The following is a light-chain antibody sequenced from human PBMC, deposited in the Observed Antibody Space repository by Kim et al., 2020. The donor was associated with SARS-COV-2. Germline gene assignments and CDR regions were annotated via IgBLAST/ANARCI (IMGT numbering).Light chain of an antibody. CDR3: QTWGTGILV. V-gene: IGLV4-69*01. J-gene: IGLJ2*01. CDR1: SGHSSYA. CDR2: LNSDGSH. Sequence: QLVLTQSPSASASLGASVKLTCTLSSGHSSYAIAWHQQQPEKGPRYLMKLNSDGSHSKGDGIPDRFSGSSSGAERYLTISSLQSEDEADYYCQTWGTGILVFGGGIQLTVL.